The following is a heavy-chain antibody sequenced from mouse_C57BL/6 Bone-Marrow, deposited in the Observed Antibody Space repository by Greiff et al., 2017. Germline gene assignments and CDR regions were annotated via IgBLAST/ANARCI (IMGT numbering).Heavy chain of an antibody. CDR1: GYAFSSYW. CDR3: ARRGRWLLFDY. J-gene: IGHJ2*01. D-gene: IGHD2-3*01. Sequence: VQLVESGAELVKPGASVKISCKASGYAFSSYWMNWVKQRPGKGLEWIGQIYPGDGDTNYNGKFKGKATLTADKSSSTAYMQLSSLTSEDSAVYFCARRGRWLLFDYWGQGTTLTVSS. V-gene: IGHV1-80*01. CDR2: IYPGDGDT.